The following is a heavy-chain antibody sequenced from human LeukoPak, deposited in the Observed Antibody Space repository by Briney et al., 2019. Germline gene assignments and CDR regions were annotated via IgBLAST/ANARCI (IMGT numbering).Heavy chain of an antibody. Sequence: GGSLRLSCAASGFTFSSYGMHWVRQAPGKGLEWVAVIWYDGSNKYYADSVKGRFTISRDNSKNTLYLQMNSLRAEDTAVYYCARDRRYCSGGSCLYYFGYWGQGTLVTVSS. CDR3: ARDRRYCSGGSCLYYFGY. CDR1: GFTFSSYG. V-gene: IGHV3-33*01. CDR2: IWYDGSNK. D-gene: IGHD2-15*01. J-gene: IGHJ4*02.